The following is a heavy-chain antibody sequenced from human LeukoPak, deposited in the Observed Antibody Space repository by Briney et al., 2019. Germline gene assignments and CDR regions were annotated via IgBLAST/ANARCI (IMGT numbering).Heavy chain of an antibody. V-gene: IGHV4-59*08. CDR3: VKSGGYSLIDY. CDR2: IYYSGST. Sequence: PSETLSLTCTVSGGSISSYYWSWIRQPPGKGLEWIGYIYYSGSTNYNPSLKSRVTISVDTSKNQFSLRLSSVTAADTAMYYCVKSGGYSLIDYWGQGTLVTVSS. J-gene: IGHJ4*02. CDR1: GGSISSYY. D-gene: IGHD6-19*01.